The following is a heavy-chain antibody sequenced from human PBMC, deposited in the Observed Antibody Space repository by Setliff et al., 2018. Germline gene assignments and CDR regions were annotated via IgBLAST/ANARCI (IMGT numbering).Heavy chain of an antibody. CDR2: IKPGIDTT. CDR1: GKTDDSSH. CDR3: ARDSQLGFYYFDS. V-gene: IGHV1-46*02. J-gene: IGHJ4*02. Sequence: ASVKVSCKTPGKTDDSSHIHWVRQAPGQGLEWRGVIKPGIDTTTYAEMFQGRVTMTTDTFTADESTTTVFMELSSLRSEDTAIYYCARDSQLGFYYFDSWGRGTLVTVSS. D-gene: IGHD1-1*01.